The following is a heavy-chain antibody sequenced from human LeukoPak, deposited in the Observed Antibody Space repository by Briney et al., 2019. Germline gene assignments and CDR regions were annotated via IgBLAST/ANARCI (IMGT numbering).Heavy chain of an antibody. Sequence: SETLSLTCAVSGGSISDSNWWSWVRQPPGKGLEWMGEMYHNGNANYNPSLKSRVTISVDRSKNQFSLKLSSVTAADTAVYYCARGVPYNWFDPWGQGTLVTVSS. J-gene: IGHJ5*02. CDR3: ARGVPYNWFDP. CDR1: GGSISDSNW. CDR2: MYHNGNA. V-gene: IGHV4-4*02.